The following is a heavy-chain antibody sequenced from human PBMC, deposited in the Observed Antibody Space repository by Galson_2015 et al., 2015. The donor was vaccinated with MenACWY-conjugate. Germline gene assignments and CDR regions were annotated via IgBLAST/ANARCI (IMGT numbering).Heavy chain of an antibody. CDR1: W. Sequence: WMHWVRQAPGKGLVWVSYINSDGSRTTYADSVKGRFTISRDNAKNTLYLQMNSLRAEDTAVYYCARDRSYALDYWGQGTLVTVSS. V-gene: IGHV3-74*01. D-gene: IGHD3-16*01. CDR3: ARDRSYALDY. CDR2: INSDGSRT. J-gene: IGHJ4*02.